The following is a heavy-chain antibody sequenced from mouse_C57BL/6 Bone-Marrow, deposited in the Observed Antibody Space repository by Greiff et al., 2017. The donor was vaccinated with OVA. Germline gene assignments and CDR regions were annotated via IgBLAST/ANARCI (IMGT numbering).Heavy chain of an antibody. CDR2: INPSSGYT. J-gene: IGHJ2*01. D-gene: IGHD1-1*01. V-gene: IGHV1-4*01. Sequence: VKLMESGAELARPGASVKMSCEASGYTFTSYTMHWVKQRPGQGLEWIGYINPSSGYTKYNQKFKDKATLTADKSSSTAYMQLSSLTSEDSAVYYCARHGSSSYYFDYWGQGTTLTVSS. CDR3: ARHGSSSYYFDY. CDR1: GYTFTSYT.